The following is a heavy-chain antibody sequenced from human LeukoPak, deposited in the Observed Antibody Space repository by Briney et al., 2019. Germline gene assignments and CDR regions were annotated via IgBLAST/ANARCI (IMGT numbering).Heavy chain of an antibody. D-gene: IGHD6-13*01. V-gene: IGHV4-38-2*01. Sequence: SDTLSLTCAISGYSISSGYYWGLIQQPPGKGLERIGSIDYSGSTYYNPYLKSRVTISVDTSNNQFSLKLSSVTAADTAVYYCARRDLWAAGTPYYFDYWGQGTLVTVSS. CDR2: IDYSGST. J-gene: IGHJ4*02. CDR1: GYSISSGYY. CDR3: ARRDLWAAGTPYYFDY.